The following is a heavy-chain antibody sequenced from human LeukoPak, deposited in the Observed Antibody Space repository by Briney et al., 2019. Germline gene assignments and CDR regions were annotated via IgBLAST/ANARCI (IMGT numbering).Heavy chain of an antibody. CDR3: ARHPNFYGSGRYFDY. CDR1: GYSFTTHW. CDR2: IYPGDSDT. V-gene: IGHV5-51*01. J-gene: IGHJ4*02. Sequence: KPGESLKISCKGSGYSFTTHWIGWVRQMPGKGLEWMGIIYPGDSDTRYSPSFQGQVTISADKSISTAYLQWSSLKASDTAMYYCARHPNFYGSGRYFDYWGRGTLVTVSS. D-gene: IGHD3-10*01.